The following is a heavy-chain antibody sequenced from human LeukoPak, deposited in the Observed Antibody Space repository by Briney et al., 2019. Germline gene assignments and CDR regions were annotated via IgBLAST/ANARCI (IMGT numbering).Heavy chain of an antibody. CDR3: ARDALGISDAFDI. J-gene: IGHJ3*02. CDR1: GYTFSSYG. CDR2: FSGYNGNR. Sequence: ASLKVSCEASGYTFSSYGLSCVRQAPGQGLGWMGWFSGYNGNRNYAQKVQGRVTMTTDTYTSTAYMELRSLRSDDTAVYYCARDALGISDAFDIWGQGTMVTVS. D-gene: IGHD1-26*01. V-gene: IGHV1-18*01.